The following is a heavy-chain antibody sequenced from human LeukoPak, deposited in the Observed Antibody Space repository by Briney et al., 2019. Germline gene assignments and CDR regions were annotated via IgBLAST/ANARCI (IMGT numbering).Heavy chain of an antibody. J-gene: IGHJ4*01. V-gene: IGHV3-23*01. CDR1: GFTFSNSA. D-gene: IGHD6-19*01. CDR3: AKGIYSSGWSYFDY. Sequence: GGSLRLSCAAPGFTFSNSAMSWVRQAPGKRLEWVSTLSGSGITTYYADSVKGRFTISRDNSKNTLYLQMNSLRAEDTAVYYCAKGIYSSGWSYFDYWGHGTLVTVSS. CDR2: LSGSGITT.